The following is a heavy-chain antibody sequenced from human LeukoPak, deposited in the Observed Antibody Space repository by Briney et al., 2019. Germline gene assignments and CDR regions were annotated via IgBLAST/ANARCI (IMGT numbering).Heavy chain of an antibody. CDR1: GFTFSSYA. J-gene: IGHJ4*02. CDR3: AIEGSSVYNDPPPLDH. V-gene: IGHV3-30*01. CDR2: ISYDGSNK. D-gene: IGHD5/OR15-5a*01. Sequence: GRSLRLSCAASGFTFSSYAMHWVRQAPGKGLEWVAVISYDGSNKYYADSVKGRFTISRDNSKNTLYLQMNSLRSEDTAVYYCAIEGSSVYNDPPPLDHWGQGTLVTVSS.